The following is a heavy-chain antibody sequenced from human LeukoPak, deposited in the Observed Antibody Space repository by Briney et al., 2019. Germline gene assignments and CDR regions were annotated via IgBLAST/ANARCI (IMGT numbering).Heavy chain of an antibody. V-gene: IGHV1-2*02. D-gene: IGHD2-2*01. CDR3: AREPREYCSSTSCPNWFDS. CDR1: GYTFTGYY. CDR2: INPNSGGT. Sequence: GASVKVSCKASGYTFTGYYMHWVRQAPGQGLEWMGWINPNSGGTNYAQKFQGRVTMTRDTSISTAYMELSRLRSDDTAVYYCAREPREYCSSTSCPNWFDSWGQGTLVTVSS. J-gene: IGHJ5*01.